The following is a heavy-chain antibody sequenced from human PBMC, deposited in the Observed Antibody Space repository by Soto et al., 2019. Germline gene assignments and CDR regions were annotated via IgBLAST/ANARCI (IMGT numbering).Heavy chain of an antibody. J-gene: IGHJ5*02. Sequence: ASVKVSCKASGYTFTSYAMHWVRQAPGQRLEWMGWINAGNGNTKYSQKFQGRVTITRDTSASTAYMELSSLRSEDTAVYFCARGVKYGAYSRWFYPWGQGTLVTVSS. V-gene: IGHV1-3*01. D-gene: IGHD4-17*01. CDR1: GYTFTSYA. CDR2: INAGNGNT. CDR3: ARGVKYGAYSRWFYP.